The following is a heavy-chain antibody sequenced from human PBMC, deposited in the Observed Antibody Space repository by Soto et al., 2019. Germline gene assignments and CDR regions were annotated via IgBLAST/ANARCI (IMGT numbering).Heavy chain of an antibody. V-gene: IGHV4-59*08. J-gene: IGHJ4*02. Sequence: SETLSLTWTVSGDSISRYYWSWIRQPPGKGLEWIGYIYYRGSTTYNPSLKSRVTISVDTSKNQFSLKLSSVTAADTAVYYCARLRSGIAAAGAQYYFDYWGQGTLVTVSS. CDR3: ARLRSGIAAAGAQYYFDY. D-gene: IGHD6-13*01. CDR1: GDSISRYY. CDR2: IYYRGST.